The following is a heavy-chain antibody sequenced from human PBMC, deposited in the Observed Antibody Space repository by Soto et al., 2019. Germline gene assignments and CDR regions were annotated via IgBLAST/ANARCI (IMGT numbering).Heavy chain of an antibody. Sequence: QVQLVQSGAEVKKPGSSVKVSCKASGGTFSRYTFTWVRQAPGQGLEWMGRIIPILDIPNYAQNFQGRVTITADNSTSTTSMELSSLGSDDTAVYYCASHFTGVLVLGTSPPGGDNYGWDVWGQGTTVTVSS. CDR2: IIPILDIP. D-gene: IGHD2-8*02. CDR3: ASHFTGVLVLGTSPPGGDNYGWDV. V-gene: IGHV1-69*02. J-gene: IGHJ6*02. CDR1: GGTFSRYT.